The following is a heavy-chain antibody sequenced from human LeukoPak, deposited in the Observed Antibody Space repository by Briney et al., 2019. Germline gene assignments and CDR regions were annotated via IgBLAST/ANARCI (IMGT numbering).Heavy chain of an antibody. V-gene: IGHV5-51*01. J-gene: IGHJ3*02. CDR2: IYPGDSDA. Sequence: GESLKISCKGSGYSFTSYWIGWVRQMPGKGLEWMGIIYPGDSDARYSPSFQGRVTISVDKSVTTAYLQWSSLKASDTAIYYCARRKSSATYYVEAFDIWGPGTLVTVSS. D-gene: IGHD1-26*01. CDR3: ARRKSSATYYVEAFDI. CDR1: GYSFTSYW.